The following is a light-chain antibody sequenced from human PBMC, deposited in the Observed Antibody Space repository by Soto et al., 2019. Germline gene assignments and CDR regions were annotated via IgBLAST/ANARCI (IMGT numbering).Light chain of an antibody. V-gene: IGLV2-23*02. Sequence: QSVLTQPASVSGSPGQSITISCTGTSSDVGSYNLVSWYQQHPGKAPKLMSYEVSKRPSGVSNRFSGSKSGNTASLTISGLQAEDEADYYCCSYAGSMVFGGGTKLTVL. CDR1: SSDVGSYNL. CDR3: CSYAGSMV. CDR2: EVS. J-gene: IGLJ3*02.